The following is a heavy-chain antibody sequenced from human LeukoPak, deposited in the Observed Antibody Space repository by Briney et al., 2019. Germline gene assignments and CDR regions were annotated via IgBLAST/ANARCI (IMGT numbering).Heavy chain of an antibody. CDR2: TYYRSKWYN. CDR3: ARARSSSWSHENYYYYYMDV. V-gene: IGHV6-1*01. Sequence: SQTLSLTCAISGDSVSSNSAAWNWIRQSPSRGLEWPGRTYYRSKWYNDYAVSVKSRITINPDTSKNQFSLQLNSVTPEDTAVYYCARARSSSWSHENYYYYYMDVWGKGTTVTVSS. J-gene: IGHJ6*03. CDR1: GDSVSSNSAA. D-gene: IGHD6-13*01.